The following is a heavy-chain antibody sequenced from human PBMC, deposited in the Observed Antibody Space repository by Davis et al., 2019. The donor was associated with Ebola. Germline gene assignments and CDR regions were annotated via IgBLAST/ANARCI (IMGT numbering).Heavy chain of an antibody. CDR2: ISSSSSYT. Sequence: PGGSLRPSCAAPGFTFSDYYMSWIRQAPGKGLEWVSYISSSSSYTNYADSVKGRFTISRDNAKNSLYLQMNSLRAEDTAVYYCARDAARRSSSWSFDYWGQGTLVTVSS. J-gene: IGHJ4*02. CDR3: ARDAARRSSSWSFDY. V-gene: IGHV3-11*06. CDR1: GFTFSDYY. D-gene: IGHD6-13*01.